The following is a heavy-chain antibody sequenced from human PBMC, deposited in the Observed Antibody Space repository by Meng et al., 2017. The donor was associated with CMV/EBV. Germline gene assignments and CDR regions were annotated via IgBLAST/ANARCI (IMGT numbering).Heavy chain of an antibody. V-gene: IGHV4-31*02. CDR1: GGYISRGGYY. CDR2: IYYSGST. CDR3: ARTGIAAAGHNWFDP. D-gene: IGHD6-13*01. Sequence: SGGYISRGGYYWSWIRQHPGKGLEWIGYIYYSGSTYYNPSLKSRVTISVDTSKNQFSLKLSSVTAADTAVYYCARTGIAAAGHNWFDPWGQGTLVTVSS. J-gene: IGHJ5*02.